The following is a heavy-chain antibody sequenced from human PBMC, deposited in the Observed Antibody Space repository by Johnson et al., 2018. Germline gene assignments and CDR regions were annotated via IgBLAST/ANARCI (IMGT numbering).Heavy chain of an antibody. CDR2: IKQDGSAK. D-gene: IGHD6-25*01. Sequence: VQLVQSGGGVVQPGGSLRLSCTASGFTFSSYWMSWVRQAPGKGLEWVANIKQDGSAKYYVDSVKGRFTISRDNAKNSLYLQMNSLRADDTAVYYCGKSSGGAFDMWGPDIWGQGTMVIVSS. V-gene: IGHV3-7*01. CDR1: GFTFSSYW. J-gene: IGHJ3*02. CDR3: GKSSGGAFDMWGPDI.